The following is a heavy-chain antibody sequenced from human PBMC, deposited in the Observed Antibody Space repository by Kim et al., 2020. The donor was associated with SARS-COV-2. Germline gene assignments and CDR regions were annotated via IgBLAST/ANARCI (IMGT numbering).Heavy chain of an antibody. CDR3: ARDGDRDSSSSLNWFDP. J-gene: IGHJ5*02. CDR2: INPSGGST. Sequence: ASVKVSCKASGYTFTSYYMHWVRQAPGQGLEWMGIINPSGGSTSYAQKFQGRVTMTRDTSTSTVYMELSSLRSEDTAVYYCARDGDRDSSSSLNWFDPWGQGTLVTVSS. D-gene: IGHD6-6*01. V-gene: IGHV1-46*01. CDR1: GYTFTSYY.